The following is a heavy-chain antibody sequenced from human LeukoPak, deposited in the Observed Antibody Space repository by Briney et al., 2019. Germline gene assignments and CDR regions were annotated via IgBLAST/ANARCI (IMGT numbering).Heavy chain of an antibody. CDR3: AELGITMIGGV. CDR2: MSSRDNTR. V-gene: IGHV3-48*03. Sequence: PGGSLRLSRSASGFTFSSFEMDWVRQAPGKGLEWISYMSSRDNTRYYAESVRGRFTMSKDNAKNSLYLQMNSLRAEDTAVYYCAELGITMIGGVWGKGTTVTISS. D-gene: IGHD3-10*02. J-gene: IGHJ6*04. CDR1: GFTFSSFE.